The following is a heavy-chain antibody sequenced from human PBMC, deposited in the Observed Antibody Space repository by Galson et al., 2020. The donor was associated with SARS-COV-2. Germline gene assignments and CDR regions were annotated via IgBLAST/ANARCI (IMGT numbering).Heavy chain of an antibody. CDR3: ARMITFGGATSWYFDY. J-gene: IGHJ4*02. CDR1: GGAISRGIYY. CDR2: VYYSGST. V-gene: IGHV4-31*03. D-gene: IGHD3-16*01. Sequence: SETLSLTCSVSGGAISRGIYYWSWIRQHPGTGLEWIGYVYYSGSTYYNPSLKSRVIISVDTSKNQLSLKLSSVTAADTAVYYCARMITFGGATSWYFDYWGQGALVTVSS.